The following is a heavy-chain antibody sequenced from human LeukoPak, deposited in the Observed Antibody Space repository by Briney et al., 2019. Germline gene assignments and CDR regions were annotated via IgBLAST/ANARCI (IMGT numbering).Heavy chain of an antibody. D-gene: IGHD3-10*01. Sequence: GGSLRLSCAASGFTFSNVWMGWVRQAPGKGLEWVGRIKSKTDGGSVDYGAPVKGRFTISRDDLKNTLYLEMNSLKTEDTAVYYCTKDHGSGSYYFDYWGQGTLVTVSS. V-gene: IGHV3-15*01. CDR2: IKSKTDGGSV. CDR1: GFTFSNVW. CDR3: TKDHGSGSYYFDY. J-gene: IGHJ4*02.